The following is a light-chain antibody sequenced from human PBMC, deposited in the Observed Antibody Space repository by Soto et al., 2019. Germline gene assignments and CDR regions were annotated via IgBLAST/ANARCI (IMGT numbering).Light chain of an antibody. V-gene: IGKV3-20*01. Sequence: EIVLTQSPGTLSLSPGERATLSCRASQTVGNNYLAWYQQKPGQAPRLLIHTASTRITGIPDRFSGSGSGTDFTLTISRLEPEDFAVYYCQQYNNWPPWTFGQGTKVEIK. CDR1: QTVGNNY. CDR3: QQYNNWPPWT. CDR2: TAS. J-gene: IGKJ1*01.